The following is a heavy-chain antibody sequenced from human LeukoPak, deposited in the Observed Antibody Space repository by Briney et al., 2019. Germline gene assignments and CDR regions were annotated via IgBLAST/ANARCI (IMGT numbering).Heavy chain of an antibody. D-gene: IGHD3-16*01. Sequence: GGSLRLSCAASGFTFGSYAMSWVRQAPGKGLEWVSTIIGSGGTTYYADSVKGRFTISRDNSKNTLYLQMNSLRAEDTAVYYCAKAMRFGGDYFDYWGQGTLVTVSS. CDR3: AKAMRFGGDYFDY. CDR2: IIGSGGTT. CDR1: GFTFGSYA. V-gene: IGHV3-23*01. J-gene: IGHJ4*02.